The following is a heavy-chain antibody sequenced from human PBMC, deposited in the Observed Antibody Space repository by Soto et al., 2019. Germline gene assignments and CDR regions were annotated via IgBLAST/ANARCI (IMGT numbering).Heavy chain of an antibody. CDR3: AKAMGDYYGSGSAFDI. V-gene: IGHV3-23*01. CDR2: ISGSGGST. J-gene: IGHJ3*02. CDR1: GFTFSSYA. Sequence: GGSLRLSCAASGFTFSSYAMSWVRQAPGKGLEWVSAISGSGGSTYYADSVKGRFTISRDNSKNRLYLQMNSLRAEDTAVYYCAKAMGDYYGSGSAFDIWGQGTMVTVS. D-gene: IGHD3-10*01.